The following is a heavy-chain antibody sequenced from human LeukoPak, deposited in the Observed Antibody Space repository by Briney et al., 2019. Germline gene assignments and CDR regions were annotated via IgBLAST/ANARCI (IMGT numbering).Heavy chain of an antibody. J-gene: IGHJ3*02. CDR3: ARVPPGNDAFDI. CDR2: IYYSGST. D-gene: IGHD1-14*01. V-gene: IGHV4-30-4*01. Sequence: SETLSPTCTVSGGSISSGDYYWSWIRQPPGKGLEWIGYIYYSGSTYYNPSLKSRVTISVDTSKNQFSLKLSSVTAADTAVYYCARVPPGNDAFDIWGQGTMVTVSS. CDR1: GGSISSGDYY.